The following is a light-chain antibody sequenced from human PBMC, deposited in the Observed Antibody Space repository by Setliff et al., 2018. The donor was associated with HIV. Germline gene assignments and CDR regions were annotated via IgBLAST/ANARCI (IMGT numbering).Light chain of an antibody. V-gene: IGLV2-11*01. J-gene: IGLJ1*01. CDR1: SSDVGTYSF. CDR2: DVT. Sequence: QSALAQPRSVSGSPGQSVTISCSGFSSDVGTYSFVSWYQQHPGKAPKLMIYDVTKRPSGVPDRFSGSKSANTASLTISGLQAEDEADYYCCSSAGTYTYVFGTGTKV. CDR3: CSSAGTYTYV.